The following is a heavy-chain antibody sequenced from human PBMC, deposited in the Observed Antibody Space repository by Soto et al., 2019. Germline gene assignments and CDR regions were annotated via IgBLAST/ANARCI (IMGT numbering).Heavy chain of an antibody. CDR3: AHRVSLFGLDV. V-gene: IGHV2-5*02. Sequence: QITLKESGPTLVKPTQTLTLTCTFSGFSLITTEIQVAWIRQSPGKALECLAVIYGDDTKRYSPSLSSRLTVTKDTSKNQVVLIMTNMDPVDTGTYYCAHRVSLFGLDVWGQGTTVTVSS. CDR2: IYGDDTK. CDR1: GFSLITTEIQ. J-gene: IGHJ6*02.